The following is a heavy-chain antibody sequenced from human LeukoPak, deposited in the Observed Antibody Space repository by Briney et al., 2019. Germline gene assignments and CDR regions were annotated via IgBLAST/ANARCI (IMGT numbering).Heavy chain of an antibody. Sequence: GRSLRLSCAASGFTFSSYAMHWVRQAPGKGLEWVALISYDGSNKYYADSVKGRFTISRDNSKNTLYLQMNSLRTEDTAVYYCARSHYDSSGELIQHWGQGTLVTVSS. V-gene: IGHV3-30*04. CDR3: ARSHYDSSGELIQH. J-gene: IGHJ1*01. CDR2: ISYDGSNK. CDR1: GFTFSSYA. D-gene: IGHD3-22*01.